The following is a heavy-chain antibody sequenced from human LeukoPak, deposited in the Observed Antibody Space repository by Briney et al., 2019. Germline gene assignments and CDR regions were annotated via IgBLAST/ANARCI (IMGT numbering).Heavy chain of an antibody. Sequence: PSETLSLTCAVYGGSFSGYYWSWIRHPPRQGLGWVWEMNNSRSTNYNPSLKSRVTISVDTSKNQFSLKLSSVTAADTAVYYCARVGRYYDYVWGSYRYGYYFDYWGQGTLVTVSS. CDR1: GGSFSGYY. CDR3: ARVGRYYDYVWGSYRYGYYFDY. D-gene: IGHD3-16*02. V-gene: IGHV4-34*01. J-gene: IGHJ4*02. CDR2: MNNSRST.